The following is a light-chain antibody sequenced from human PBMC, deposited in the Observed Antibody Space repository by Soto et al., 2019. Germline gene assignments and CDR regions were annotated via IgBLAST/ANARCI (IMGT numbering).Light chain of an antibody. CDR2: TLS. J-gene: IGKJ3*01. CDR1: QSRLDSEYGDTY. CDR3: MHRMEFPFS. V-gene: IGKV2-40*01. Sequence: DRVMTQTPLSLPVTPGEPASISCRSSQSRLDSEYGDTYLEWYLQRPGQSPQLLIYTLSYRSSGVQDKFSSSGSGTDFRLRISRVDAEYVGVYYCMHRMEFPFSFRRGIKVDIK.